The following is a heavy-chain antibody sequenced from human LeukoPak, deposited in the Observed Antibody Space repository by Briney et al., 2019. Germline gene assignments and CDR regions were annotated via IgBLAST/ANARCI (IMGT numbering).Heavy chain of an antibody. J-gene: IGHJ6*04. Sequence: SETLSLTCTVSGLSVSSGSYYWSWLQQPPGKGLEWIGYIYYSGSTNYNPSLKSRVTISVDTSKNQFSLKLSSVTAADTAVYYCARDCSSTSCYLRLYGMDVWGKGTTVTVSS. CDR3: ARDCSSTSCYLRLYGMDV. D-gene: IGHD2-2*01. V-gene: IGHV4-61*01. CDR1: GLSVSSGSYY. CDR2: IYYSGST.